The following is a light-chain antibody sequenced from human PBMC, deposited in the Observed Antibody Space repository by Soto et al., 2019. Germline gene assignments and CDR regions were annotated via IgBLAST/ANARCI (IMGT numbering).Light chain of an antibody. CDR1: TSNIGSNA. J-gene: IGLJ3*02. Sequence: QSVLTQPPSASGTPGQRVTISCSGSTSNIGSNAVSWYQQLPVTAPTLLIYNNYERPSGVPDRFSGSKSGTSASLAISGLQSEDEADYYCAAWDDSLNGPVFGGGTKLTVL. CDR2: NNY. CDR3: AAWDDSLNGPV. V-gene: IGLV1-44*01.